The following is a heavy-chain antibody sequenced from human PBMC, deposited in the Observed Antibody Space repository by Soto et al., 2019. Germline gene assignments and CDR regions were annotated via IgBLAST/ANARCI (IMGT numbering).Heavy chain of an antibody. CDR2: ISIDGSTT. V-gene: IGHV3-74*01. Sequence: EVQLVESGGGLVQPGGSLRLSCAASGFTFSSNWMHWVRQVPGKGLVWVSHISIDGSTTVYADAVKGRFTISRDNTKNTLYLQMNSLRAEDTAVYYCAQALGYRSGCWGQGTRVTVSS. J-gene: IGHJ4*02. CDR3: AQALGYRSGC. CDR1: GFTFSSNW. D-gene: IGHD6-19*01.